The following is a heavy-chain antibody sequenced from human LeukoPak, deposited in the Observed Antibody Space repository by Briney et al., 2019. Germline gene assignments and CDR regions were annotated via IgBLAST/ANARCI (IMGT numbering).Heavy chain of an antibody. D-gene: IGHD4-17*01. J-gene: IGHJ5*02. CDR3: ASQLGDYDQPKNWFDP. CDR2: IDHSGST. V-gene: IGHV4-34*01. CDR1: GGSFSGYY. Sequence: PSETLSLTCAVYGGSFSGYYWSWIRQPPGKGLEWIGEIDHSGSTNYNPSLKSRVTISVDTSKNQFSLKLSSVTAADTAFYYCASQLGDYDQPKNWFDPWGQGTLVTVSS.